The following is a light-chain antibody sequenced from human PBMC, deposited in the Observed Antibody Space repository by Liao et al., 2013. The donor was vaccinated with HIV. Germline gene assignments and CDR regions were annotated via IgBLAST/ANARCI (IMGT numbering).Light chain of an antibody. J-gene: IGLJ1*01. CDR2: RDS. V-gene: IGLV3-16*01. CDR3: LSLDSTNLYV. CDR1: EVPKNY. Sequence: SYELTQPPSVSVSLGQVARITCSGDEVPKNYVYWYQQKPGQAPVLLLYRDSERPSGIPERFSGSRSGTTGTLTLTGVQAEDEADYYCLSLDSTNLYVFGSGTRVTV.